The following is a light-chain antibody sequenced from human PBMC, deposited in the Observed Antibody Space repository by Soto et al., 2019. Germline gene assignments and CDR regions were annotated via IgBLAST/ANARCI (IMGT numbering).Light chain of an antibody. CDR2: DVS. CDR1: SSDVGGYNY. V-gene: IGLV2-11*01. J-gene: IGLJ1*01. Sequence: QSALTQPRSVSASPGQSVAISCTGTSSDVGGYNYVSWYQQHPCKAPKLMIYDVSKRPSGVPNRFSGSKSGNTASLTISGLQAEDEADYYCCSYAGSPYVFGTGTKLTVL. CDR3: CSYAGSPYV.